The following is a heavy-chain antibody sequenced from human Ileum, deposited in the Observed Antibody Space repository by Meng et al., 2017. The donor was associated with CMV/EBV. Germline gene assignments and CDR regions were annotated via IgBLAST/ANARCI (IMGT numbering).Heavy chain of an antibody. CDR2: INASGGST. Sequence: ASVKVSCKASGYTFTTYYIHWVRQAPGQGLEWMGVINASGGSTMFAQKFQGRVTLTRDTSTTTVHIEMSSLRSEDTATYYCARGAVGNSRRPYYATYVWGQGTTVTVSS. J-gene: IGHJ6*02. CDR3: ARGAVGNSRRPYYATYV. D-gene: IGHD1-14*01. CDR1: GYTFTTYY. V-gene: IGHV1-46*01.